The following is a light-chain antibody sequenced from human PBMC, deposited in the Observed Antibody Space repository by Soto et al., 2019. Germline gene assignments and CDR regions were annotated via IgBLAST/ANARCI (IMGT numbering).Light chain of an antibody. CDR1: SSDVGDYIY. J-gene: IGLJ1*01. V-gene: IGLV2-14*01. CDR2: EVN. CDR3: SSYTASSTPYV. Sequence: QSALTQPASVSGSPGQSITISCTGTSSDVGDYIYVSWYQQHPGEAPKLLIYEVNNRPSGVSNRFSGSKSCNTASLTISGLLAEDEADYYCSSYTASSTPYVFGTGTKLTVL.